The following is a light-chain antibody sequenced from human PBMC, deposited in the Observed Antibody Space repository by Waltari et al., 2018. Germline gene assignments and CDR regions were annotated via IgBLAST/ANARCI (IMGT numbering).Light chain of an antibody. CDR2: DAS. Sequence: DIQMTQSPSSVSASVGDRVTLTCRASQGISSRLAGYQQKQGKAPKLLIYDASSLHSGVPSRFSGSGSGTDFTLTIRSLQPEDFATYYCQQVNSFPRTFGQGTKVEVK. CDR1: QGISSR. CDR3: QQVNSFPRT. J-gene: IGKJ1*01. V-gene: IGKV1-12*01.